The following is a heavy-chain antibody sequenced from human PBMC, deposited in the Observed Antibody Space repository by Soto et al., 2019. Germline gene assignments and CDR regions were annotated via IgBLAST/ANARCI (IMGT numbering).Heavy chain of an antibody. CDR1: GFTFSSYG. V-gene: IGHV3-30*18. J-gene: IGHJ1*01. CDR3: AKGWDGSSWYPFQH. Sequence: QVQLVESGGGVVQPGRSLRLSCAASGFTFSSYGMHWVRQAPGKGLEWVAVISYDGSNKYYADSVKGRFTISRDNSKNTLYLQMNSLRAQDTAEYYCAKGWDGSSWYPFQHWGQGTLVTVSS. CDR2: ISYDGSNK. D-gene: IGHD6-13*01.